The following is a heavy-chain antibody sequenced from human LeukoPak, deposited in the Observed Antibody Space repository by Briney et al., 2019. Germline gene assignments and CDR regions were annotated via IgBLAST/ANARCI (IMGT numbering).Heavy chain of an antibody. CDR1: GFTLNKYE. J-gene: IGHJ4*02. V-gene: IGHV3-48*03. CDR3: VRDTSTVRYYY. CDR2: ISSRGGTI. Sequence: GGSLRLSCAATGFTLNKYERNSLRQAPGKGLEWISYISSRGGTIYYADSVKGRFTISRGNAENSLYLQMNSLRAEDTAVYYCVRDTSTVRYYYWGQGTLVTVSS. D-gene: IGHD4-11*01.